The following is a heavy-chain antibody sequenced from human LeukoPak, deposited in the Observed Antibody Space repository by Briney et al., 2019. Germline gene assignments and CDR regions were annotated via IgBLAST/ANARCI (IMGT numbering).Heavy chain of an antibody. V-gene: IGHV3-7*01. D-gene: IGHD4-11*01. CDR1: GFTFSSYA. CDR2: IKQDGSEK. CDR3: ARDEYYSN. Sequence: QSGGSLRLSCAASGFTFSSYAMSWVRQAPGKGLEWVANIKQDGSEKNYVDSVKGRFTISRDNAMNSLYLQMNSLRAEDTAVYYCARDEYYSNWGQGTLVTVSS. J-gene: IGHJ4*02.